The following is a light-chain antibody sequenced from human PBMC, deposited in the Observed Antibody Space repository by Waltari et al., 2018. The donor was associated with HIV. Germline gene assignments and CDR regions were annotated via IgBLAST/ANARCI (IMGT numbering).Light chain of an antibody. Sequence: EIVMTPSPATLSVSPGERATLPCRASQSVSSNLAWYQHKPGQAPRLFIYGASTRATGIPARFSGSGSGTDFTLTISSLQSEDFAVYYCQQYSNWPRTFGQGTKVEIK. CDR1: QSVSSN. CDR3: QQYSNWPRT. J-gene: IGKJ1*01. CDR2: GAS. V-gene: IGKV3-15*01.